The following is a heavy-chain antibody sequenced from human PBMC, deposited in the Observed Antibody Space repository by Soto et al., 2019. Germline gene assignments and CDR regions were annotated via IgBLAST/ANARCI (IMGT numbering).Heavy chain of an antibody. V-gene: IGHV4-34*01. CDR1: GGSFSGYY. Sequence: PSETLSLTCAVYGGSFSGYYWSWIRQPPGKGLEWIGEINHSGSTNYNPSLKSRVTISVDTSKNQFSLKLSSVTAADTAVYYCARAPRAVHYYGMDVWGQGTTVTVSS. CDR2: INHSGST. CDR3: ARAPRAVHYYGMDV. D-gene: IGHD1-1*01. J-gene: IGHJ6*02.